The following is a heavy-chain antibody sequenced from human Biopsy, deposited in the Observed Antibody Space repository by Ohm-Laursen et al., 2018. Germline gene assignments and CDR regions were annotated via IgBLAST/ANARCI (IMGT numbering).Heavy chain of an antibody. D-gene: IGHD6-19*01. CDR3: ASDRDSSGSFRWNH. CDR1: GLSFSTYG. CDR2: IWYDGSKK. Sequence: SLRLSCTASGLSFSTYGMHWVRQVPGKGLEWVAVIWYDGSKKYYADSVKGRFTITRDNSKNTLYLQMNSLRAEDTAVYYCASDRDSSGSFRWNHWGQGTLVTVSS. J-gene: IGHJ5*02. V-gene: IGHV3-33*01.